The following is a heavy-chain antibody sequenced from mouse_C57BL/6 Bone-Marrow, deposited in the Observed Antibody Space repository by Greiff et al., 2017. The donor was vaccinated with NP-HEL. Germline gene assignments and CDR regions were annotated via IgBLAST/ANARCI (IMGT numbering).Heavy chain of an antibody. CDR2: INPYNGGT. CDR1: GYTFTDYY. J-gene: IGHJ2*01. Sequence: EVQLQQSGPVLVKPGASVKMSCKASGYTFTDYYMNWVKQSHGKSLEWIGVINPYNGGTSYNQKFKGKATLTVDKSSSTAYMELNSLTSEDSAVYYCARSEGYSTYFDYWGQGTTLTVSS. CDR3: ARSEGYSTYFDY. D-gene: IGHD2-3*01. V-gene: IGHV1-19*01.